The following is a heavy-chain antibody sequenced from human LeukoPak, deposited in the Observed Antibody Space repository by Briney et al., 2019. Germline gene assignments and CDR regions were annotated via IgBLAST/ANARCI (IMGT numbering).Heavy chain of an antibody. D-gene: IGHD3-10*01. Sequence: GESLRISCKGSGYSFTSYWISWVRQMPGKGLEWMGRIDPSGSYTNYSPSFQGHVTISADKSISTAYLQWSSLKASDTAMYYCARHITMVRGVITLRWFDPWGQGTLVTVSS. V-gene: IGHV5-10-1*01. CDR3: ARHITMVRGVITLRWFDP. J-gene: IGHJ5*02. CDR1: GYSFTSYW. CDR2: IDPSGSYT.